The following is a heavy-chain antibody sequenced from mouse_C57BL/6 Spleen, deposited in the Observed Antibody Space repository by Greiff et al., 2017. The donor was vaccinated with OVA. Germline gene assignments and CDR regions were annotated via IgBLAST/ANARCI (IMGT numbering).Heavy chain of an antibody. V-gene: IGHV1-82*01. CDR2: IYPGDGDT. CDR3: ARDDGYYLYYFDY. CDR1: GYAFSSSW. D-gene: IGHD2-3*01. J-gene: IGHJ2*01. Sequence: VQLQQSGPELVKPGASVKISCKASGYAFSSSWMNWVKQRPGKGLEWIGRIYPGDGDTNYNGKFKGKATLTADKSSSTAYMQRSSLTSEDSAVYFCARDDGYYLYYFDYWGQGTTLTVSS.